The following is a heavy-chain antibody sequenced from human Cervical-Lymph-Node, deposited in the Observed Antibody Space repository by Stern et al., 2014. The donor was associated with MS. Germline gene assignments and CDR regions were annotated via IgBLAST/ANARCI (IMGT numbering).Heavy chain of an antibody. CDR3: ATPATVTTSNYYYYGMDV. J-gene: IGHJ6*02. V-gene: IGHV5-51*01. D-gene: IGHD4-11*01. Sequence: EVQLVQSGAEVKKPGESLKISCKGSGYSFTSYWIGWVRQMPGKGLEWMGIIYPGDSDTRYSPSFQGQVTISADKSISTAYLQWSSLKASDTAMYYCATPATVTTSNYYYYGMDVWGQGTTVTVSS. CDR1: GYSFTSYW. CDR2: IYPGDSDT.